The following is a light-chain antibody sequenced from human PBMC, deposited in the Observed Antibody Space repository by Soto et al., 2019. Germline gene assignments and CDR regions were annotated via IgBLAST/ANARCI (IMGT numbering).Light chain of an antibody. CDR2: DVN. J-gene: IGLJ1*01. Sequence: QSALTQPPSASGSPGQSVTISCTGTSSDVGAYIFVSWYQQHPGKAPKLMIYDVNRRPSGVPDRFSGSKSGNTASLTVSGLQAEDEADYYCVSFAGGTYVFGTGTNSPS. V-gene: IGLV2-8*01. CDR3: VSFAGGTYV. CDR1: SSDVGAYIF.